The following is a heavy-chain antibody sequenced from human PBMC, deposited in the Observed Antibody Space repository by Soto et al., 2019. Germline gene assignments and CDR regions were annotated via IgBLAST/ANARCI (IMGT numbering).Heavy chain of an antibody. CDR2: ISGTGGVT. Sequence: GGSLRLSCAASGFTFGTYAMTWVRQAPGKGLEWVLTISGTGGVTYYADSVKGRFTISRDNSKNTLYLQMNSLRAEDTAVYYCAKGIAEGYFDYWGQGTLVTVSS. V-gene: IGHV3-23*01. CDR1: GFTFGTYA. J-gene: IGHJ4*02. D-gene: IGHD6-13*01. CDR3: AKGIAEGYFDY.